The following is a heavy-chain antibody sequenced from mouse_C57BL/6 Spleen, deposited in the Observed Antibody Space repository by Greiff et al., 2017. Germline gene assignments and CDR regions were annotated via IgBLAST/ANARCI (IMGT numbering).Heavy chain of an antibody. Sequence: QVQLQQPGAELVKPGASVKLSCKASGYTFTSYWMHWVKQRPGQGLEWIGMIHPNSGSTNYNEKFKSKATLTVDKSSSTAYMQLSSLTSEDSAVYYCAREGAYDGYYWYFDVWGTGTTVTVSS. CDR1: GYTFTSYW. V-gene: IGHV1-64*01. CDR2: IHPNSGST. CDR3: AREGAYDGYYWYFDV. D-gene: IGHD2-3*01. J-gene: IGHJ1*03.